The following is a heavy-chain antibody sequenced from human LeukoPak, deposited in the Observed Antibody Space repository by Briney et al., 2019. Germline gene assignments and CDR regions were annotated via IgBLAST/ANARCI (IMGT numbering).Heavy chain of an antibody. Sequence: SETLSLTCTVSAGSVSSGNYYWHWIRQPPGEGLEWIGFIYYIGTTNYNPSLKSRVTISVDTSKNQFSLKLSSVTAADTAVYYCARGFVLARVDDSSGYYPRFFDYWGQGTLVTVSS. CDR1: AGSVSSGNYY. J-gene: IGHJ4*02. CDR3: ARGFVLARVDDSSGYYPRFFDY. D-gene: IGHD3-22*01. CDR2: IYYIGTT. V-gene: IGHV4-61*01.